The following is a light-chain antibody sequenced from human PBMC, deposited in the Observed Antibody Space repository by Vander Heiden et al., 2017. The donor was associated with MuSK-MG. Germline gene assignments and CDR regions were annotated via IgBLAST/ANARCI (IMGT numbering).Light chain of an antibody. CDR2: SNN. CDR1: SSKIGSNT. Sequence: QLLPTPPPSSCSTPWQGGTTSCPGSSSKIGSNTVNWYQQLPGTAPKLLIYSNNQRPSGVPDRFSGSKSGTSASLAISGLQSEDEADYYCAAWDDSLNGVVFGGGTKLTVL. J-gene: IGLJ2*01. V-gene: IGLV1-44*01. CDR3: AAWDDSLNGVV.